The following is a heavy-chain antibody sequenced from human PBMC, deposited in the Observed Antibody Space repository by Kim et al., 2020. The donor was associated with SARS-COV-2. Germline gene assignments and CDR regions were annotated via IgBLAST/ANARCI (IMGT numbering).Heavy chain of an antibody. V-gene: IGHV1-18*04. CDR1: GYTFTSYG. J-gene: IGHJ5*02. Sequence: ASVKVSCKASGYTFTSYGISWVRQAPGQGLEWMGWISAYNGNTNYAQKLQGRVTMTTDTSTSTAYMELRSLRSDDTAVYYCARDGQEILGYCSSTSCYGAGIKGWFDPWGQGTLVTVSS. CDR2: ISAYNGNT. CDR3: ARDGQEILGYCSSTSCYGAGIKGWFDP. D-gene: IGHD2-2*01.